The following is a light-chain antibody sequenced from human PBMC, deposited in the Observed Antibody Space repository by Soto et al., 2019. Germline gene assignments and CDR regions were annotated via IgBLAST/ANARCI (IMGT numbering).Light chain of an antibody. J-gene: IGLJ1*01. CDR2: SNN. CDR3: AAWDDSLNAFYV. V-gene: IGLV1-44*01. Sequence: QSVLTQPPSASGTPGQRVTISCSGSSSNIGSNTVNWYQQLPGTAPKLLIYSNNQRPSGVPDRFSGSKSGTSASLAISGLQSEDEADYHCAAWDDSLNAFYVFGTGTKVTVL. CDR1: SSNIGSNT.